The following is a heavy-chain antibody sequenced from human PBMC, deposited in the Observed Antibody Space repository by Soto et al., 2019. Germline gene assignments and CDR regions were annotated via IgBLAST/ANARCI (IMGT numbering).Heavy chain of an antibody. J-gene: IGHJ3*02. V-gene: IGHV3-23*01. CDR2: ISGRGVTT. D-gene: IGHD2-15*01. CDR3: ARGSDDIGMVDAFEI. Sequence: EMQLLESGGDLVQPGGSLRLSCAASGFTFSSYAMTWVRQAPGKGLEYVSAISGRGVTTYYADSMKGRFTISRDNSKNTLYLQLNSLRADDTAVYYCARGSDDIGMVDAFEIWGQGTMVTVSS. CDR1: GFTFSSYA.